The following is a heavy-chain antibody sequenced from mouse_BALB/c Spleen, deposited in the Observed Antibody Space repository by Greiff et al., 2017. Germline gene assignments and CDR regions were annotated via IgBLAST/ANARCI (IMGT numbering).Heavy chain of an antibody. CDR3: ASSPISYGTHYFDY. J-gene: IGHJ2*01. CDR2: ISSGGGST. Sequence: DVKLVESGGGLVKPGGSLKLSCAASGFAFSSYDMSWVRQTPEKRLEWVAYISSGGGSTYYPDTVKGRFTISRDNAKNTLYLQMSRLKSEDTAMYYCASSPISYGTHYFDYWGQGTTLTVSS. V-gene: IGHV5-12-1*01. D-gene: IGHD1-1*01. CDR1: GFAFSSYD.